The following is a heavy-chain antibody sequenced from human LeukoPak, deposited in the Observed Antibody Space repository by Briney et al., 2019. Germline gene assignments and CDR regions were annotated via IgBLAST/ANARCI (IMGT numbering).Heavy chain of an antibody. J-gene: IGHJ4*02. V-gene: IGHV3-23*01. CDR3: AKDETGFLNYFHY. Sequence: GGSLRLSCAASGFTFSSYTMSWVRQAPGKGLAWVSGIDSSGTKTTYADSVKGRFTSSRDNPRNTLYLQMNSLRAEDTAVYYCAKDETGFLNYFHYWGQGALVTVSS. CDR2: IDSSGTKT. CDR1: GFTFSSYT. D-gene: IGHD3-3*01.